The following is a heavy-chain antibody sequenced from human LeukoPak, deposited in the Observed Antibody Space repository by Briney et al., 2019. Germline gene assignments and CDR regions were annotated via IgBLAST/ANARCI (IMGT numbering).Heavy chain of an antibody. CDR1: GGSISSGGYY. D-gene: IGHD2-2*01. CDR3: ASYAVKGPLVGFDY. J-gene: IGHJ4*02. CDR2: IYYNGST. V-gene: IGHV4-31*03. Sequence: SETLSLTCTVSGGSISSGGYYWSWIRQHPGKGLEWIGFIYYNGSTYYNPSLKSRVTISVDTSKNRFSLRLSSVTAADTAVYYCASYAVKGPLVGFDYWGQGTLVTVSS.